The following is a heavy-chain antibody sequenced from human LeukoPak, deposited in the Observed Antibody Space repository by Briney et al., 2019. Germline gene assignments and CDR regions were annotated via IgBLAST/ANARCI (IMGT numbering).Heavy chain of an antibody. Sequence: PSETLPLTCTVSGGSISSYYWSWIRQPAGKGLERIGRIYTSGSTNYNPSLKSRVNMSVDTSKNQFSLKLSSVTAADTAVYYCARDPYPDRYCSSTSCLMWFDPWGQGTLVTVSS. CDR2: IYTSGST. CDR1: GGSISSYY. V-gene: IGHV4-4*07. D-gene: IGHD2-2*01. J-gene: IGHJ5*02. CDR3: ARDPYPDRYCSSTSCLMWFDP.